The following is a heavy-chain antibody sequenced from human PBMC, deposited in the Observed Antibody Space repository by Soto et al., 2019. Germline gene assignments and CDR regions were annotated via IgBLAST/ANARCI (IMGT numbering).Heavy chain of an antibody. Sequence: SVKVSCKVSGGPFSDYLISWVRQAPGQGLEWMGGIIPMFGTANYAQKFQGRVTITADESTSTAYMELSSLISDDTAIYYCARGTSGQQWLVGFDYWGQGTLGTVSS. J-gene: IGHJ4*02. CDR1: GGPFSDYL. CDR3: ARGTSGQQWLVGFDY. D-gene: IGHD6-19*01. CDR2: IIPMFGTA. V-gene: IGHV1-69*13.